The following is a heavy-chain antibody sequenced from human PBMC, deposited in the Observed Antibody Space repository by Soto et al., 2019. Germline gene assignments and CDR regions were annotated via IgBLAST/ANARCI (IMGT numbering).Heavy chain of an antibody. CDR3: AKDYDRRVHFDY. J-gene: IGHJ4*01. V-gene: IGHV3-74*01. Sequence: GGSLRLSCAASGFSFSSYWMHWVRQAPGKGLVWVSRINSDGSSTSYADSVKGRFTISRDNAKNTLYLQMNSLRAEDTAVYYCAKDYDRRVHFDYWGHGTLVTVSS. D-gene: IGHD3-22*01. CDR1: GFSFSSYW. CDR2: INSDGSST.